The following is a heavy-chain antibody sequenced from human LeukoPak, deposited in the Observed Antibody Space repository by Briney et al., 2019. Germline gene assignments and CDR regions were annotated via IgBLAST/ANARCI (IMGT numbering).Heavy chain of an antibody. Sequence: ASVKVSCKASGYTFTDYEINWVRQATGQGLEWMGWMNPNSGHTAYVQKFQGRVTMTRDTSIGTAYMELSSLRSEDTAVYYCARAHTSSWRLNWFDSWGQGTLVTVSS. J-gene: IGHJ5*01. CDR3: ARAHTSSWRLNWFDS. D-gene: IGHD6-13*01. V-gene: IGHV1-8*01. CDR2: MNPNSGHT. CDR1: GYTFTDYE.